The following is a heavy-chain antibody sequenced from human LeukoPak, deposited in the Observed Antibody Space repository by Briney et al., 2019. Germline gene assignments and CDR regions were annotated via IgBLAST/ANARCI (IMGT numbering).Heavy chain of an antibody. CDR1: GGSFSGYY. CDR3: ARGHIVVVPAAMCWLDP. J-gene: IGHJ5*02. V-gene: IGHV4-34*01. D-gene: IGHD2-2*01. Sequence: SETLSLTCAVYGGSFSGYYWSWIRQPPGKGLEWIGEINHSGSTNYNPSLKSRVTISVDTSKNQFSLKLSSVTAADTAVYYCARGHIVVVPAAMCWLDPWGQGTLVTVSS. CDR2: INHSGST.